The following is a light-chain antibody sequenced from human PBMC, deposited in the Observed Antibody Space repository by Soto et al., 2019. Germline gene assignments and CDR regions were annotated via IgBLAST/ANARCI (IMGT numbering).Light chain of an antibody. J-gene: IGLJ3*02. V-gene: IGLV2-23*01. CDR3: CSYAGSSTSWV. CDR2: EGS. Sequence: QSALTQPASVSGSPGQSITISCTGTSSDVGSYNLVSWYQQHPGKAPKLMIYEGSKWPSGVSNRFSGSKSGNTACLTISGLQAEDEADYYCCSYAGSSTSWVFGGGTKLTVL. CDR1: SSDVGSYNL.